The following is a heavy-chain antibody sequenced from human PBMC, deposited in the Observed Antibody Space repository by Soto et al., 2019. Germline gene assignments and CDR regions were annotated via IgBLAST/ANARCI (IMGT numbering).Heavy chain of an antibody. CDR1: GYTFTRYY. D-gene: IGHD3-3*01. J-gene: IGHJ6*02. Sequence: QVQLVQSGAEVKKPGASVKVSCKSSGYTFTRYYVHWVRQAPGQGLEWMGVINLTGVSTRYAQKFQGRGTMSRDTTTITVYIGLSSLSSEDTAVYYCAWDLRDIPICGVSRVSGVDVWGQGTTVTVSS. CDR2: INLTGVST. V-gene: IGHV1-46*01. CDR3: AWDLRDIPICGVSRVSGVDV.